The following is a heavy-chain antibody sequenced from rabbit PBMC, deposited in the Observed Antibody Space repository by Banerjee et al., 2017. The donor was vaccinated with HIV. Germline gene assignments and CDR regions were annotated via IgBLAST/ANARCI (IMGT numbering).Heavy chain of an antibody. J-gene: IGHJ4*01. CDR3: ARDLAGVIGWNFNL. V-gene: IGHV1S45*01. D-gene: IGHD4-1*01. Sequence: QEQLVESGGGLVQPEGSLTLTCRASGFSFSSTYWICWVRQAPGKGLEWIACIDLGSSGNTWYANWAKGRFTISKTSSTTVTLQMTSLTAADTATYFCARDLAGVIGWNFNLWGPGTLVTVS. CDR1: GFSFSSTYW. CDR2: IDLGSSGNT.